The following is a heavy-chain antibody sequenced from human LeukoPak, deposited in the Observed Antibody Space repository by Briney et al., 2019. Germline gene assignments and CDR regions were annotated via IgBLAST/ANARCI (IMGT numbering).Heavy chain of an antibody. CDR3: ARRRSLED. V-gene: IGHV4-59*01. Sequence: SETLSLTCTVPGGSINFYYWSWIRQPPGKGLEWIGFVYYSGSTNYNPSLKSRVTISVDTSKNQFSLKVSSVTAADTAVYYCARRRSLEDWGQGTLVTVSS. CDR1: GGSINFYY. CDR2: VYYSGST. J-gene: IGHJ4*02.